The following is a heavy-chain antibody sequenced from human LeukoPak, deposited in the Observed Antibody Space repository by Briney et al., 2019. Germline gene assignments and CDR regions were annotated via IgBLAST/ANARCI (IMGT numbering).Heavy chain of an antibody. D-gene: IGHD4-17*01. CDR1: GFTFSSYS. Sequence: GRSLRLSCAASGFTFSSYSMYWVRQAPGKGLEWVAVISYDGSNKYCADSVKGRFTISRDNSKNTLYLQMNSLRAEDTAVYYCAKEMTTVTTFSLDYWGQGTLVTVSS. CDR2: ISYDGSNK. V-gene: IGHV3-30*18. J-gene: IGHJ4*02. CDR3: AKEMTTVTTFSLDY.